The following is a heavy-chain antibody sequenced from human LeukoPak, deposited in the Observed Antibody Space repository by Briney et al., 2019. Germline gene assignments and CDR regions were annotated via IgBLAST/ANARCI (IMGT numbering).Heavy chain of an antibody. Sequence: RGESLKISCKGSGYSFTSYWIGWVRQMPGKGLEWMGIIYPGDSDTRYSPSFQGQVTISADKSISTAYLQWSSLKAPNTAMYYCARRYCSGGSCYRCFDYWGQGTLVTVSS. CDR1: GYSFTSYW. CDR2: IYPGDSDT. CDR3: ARRYCSGGSCYRCFDY. D-gene: IGHD2-15*01. V-gene: IGHV5-51*01. J-gene: IGHJ4*02.